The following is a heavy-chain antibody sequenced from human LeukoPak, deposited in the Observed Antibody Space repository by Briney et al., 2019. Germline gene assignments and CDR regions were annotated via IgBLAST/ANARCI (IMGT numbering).Heavy chain of an antibody. D-gene: IGHD3-22*01. V-gene: IGHV3-23*01. CDR3: AKGGAGTTDAPHGDVVNTTLDGFDL. CDR2: VSGSGYQK. Sequence: PGGSLRLSCAASGFDFSAYAMTWVRQAPGKGLEWVSTVSGSGYQKYYADSVKGRFTISRDNAKKTIFVQMHSLRAEDTAQYYCAKGGAGTTDAPHGDVVNTTLDGFDLWGQGAMVTVSS. CDR1: GFDFSAYA. J-gene: IGHJ3*01.